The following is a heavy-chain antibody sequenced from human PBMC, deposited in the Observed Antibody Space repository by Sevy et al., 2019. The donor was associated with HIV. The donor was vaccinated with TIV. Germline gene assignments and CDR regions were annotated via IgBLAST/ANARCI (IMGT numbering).Heavy chain of an antibody. J-gene: IGHJ6*02. V-gene: IGHV3-15*05. CDR2: IKSKTAGGTT. CDR1: GFTFSHAW. CDR3: TNEVYGDLSYGMDV. Sequence: GGSLRLSCAGSGFTFSHAWMTWVRQAPGKGLEWVGRIKSKTAGGTTDYSAPVKGRFTISRDDSETTMYLQMNSLKTEATAVYYCTNEVYGDLSYGMDVWGQGTTVTVSS. D-gene: IGHD4-17*01.